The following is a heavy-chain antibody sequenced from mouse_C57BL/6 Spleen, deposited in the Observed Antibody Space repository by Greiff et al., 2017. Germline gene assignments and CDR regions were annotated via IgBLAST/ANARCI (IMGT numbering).Heavy chain of an antibody. D-gene: IGHD2-4*01. J-gene: IGHJ4*01. CDR3: ARLRGLRYAMDY. Sequence: EVQLQQSGPELVKPGASVKISCKASGYTFTDYYMNWVKQSHGKSLEWIGDINPNNGGTSYNQKFKGKATLTVDKSSSTAYMELRSLTSEDSAVYYCARLRGLRYAMDYWGQGTSVTVSS. V-gene: IGHV1-26*01. CDR1: GYTFTDYY. CDR2: INPNNGGT.